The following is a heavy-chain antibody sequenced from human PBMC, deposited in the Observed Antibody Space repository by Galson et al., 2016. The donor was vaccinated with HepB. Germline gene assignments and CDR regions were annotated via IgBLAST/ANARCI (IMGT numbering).Heavy chain of an antibody. CDR1: GFNFRNFA. V-gene: IGHV3-23*01. CDR2: ISVGGGST. CDR3: AKGRLAARGRCDY. D-gene: IGHD6-13*01. Sequence: SLRLSCAASGFNFRNFAMSWVRQAAGKGLEWVSSISVGGGSTYYADAVKGRFTISRDNSKNTLYLQMNSLRAEDTARYYCAKGRLAARGRCDYWGQGNLVTVSS. J-gene: IGHJ4*02.